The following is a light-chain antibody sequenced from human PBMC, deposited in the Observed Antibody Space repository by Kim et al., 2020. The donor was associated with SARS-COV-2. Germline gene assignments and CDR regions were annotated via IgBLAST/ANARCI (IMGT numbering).Light chain of an antibody. V-gene: IGKV3-15*01. CDR1: QSIGST. Sequence: EIVMTQSPATLSVSPGERVTLSCRASQSIGSTLAWYQQKTGQPPRLLIYDASTRASGIPARFSGSGSGTEFALTISSLQSEDFAVYYCQEYNDRPPMYTFGQGTKLE. J-gene: IGKJ2*01. CDR2: DAS. CDR3: QEYNDRPPMYT.